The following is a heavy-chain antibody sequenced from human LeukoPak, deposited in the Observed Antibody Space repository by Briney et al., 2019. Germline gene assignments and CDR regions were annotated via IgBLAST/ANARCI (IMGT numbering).Heavy chain of an antibody. D-gene: IGHD6-13*01. CDR1: GYTFNNYY. CDR2: INPSCGST. CDR3: ARSGYSSSWPYYYYYYMDV. Sequence: GASVKVSCKASGYTFNNYYMHWVRQAPGQGLEWMGVINPSCGSTTYAQKFQGRVTMTRDTSTSTVYMELSSLRSEDTAVYYCARSGYSSSWPYYYYYYMDVWGKGTTVTVSS. V-gene: IGHV1-46*02. J-gene: IGHJ6*03.